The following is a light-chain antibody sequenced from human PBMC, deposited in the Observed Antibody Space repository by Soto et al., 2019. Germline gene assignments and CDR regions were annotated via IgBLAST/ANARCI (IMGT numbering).Light chain of an antibody. Sequence: EIVMTQSPATLSVSPGERATLSCRASQSVSSNLAWYQQKHGQAPRLIIYGASTRATGIPARFSGSGSGTEFTLTISSLQSEDFAVYYCQQYNNWPPTFGQGTKVEIK. J-gene: IGKJ1*01. CDR2: GAS. CDR3: QQYNNWPPT. V-gene: IGKV3-15*01. CDR1: QSVSSN.